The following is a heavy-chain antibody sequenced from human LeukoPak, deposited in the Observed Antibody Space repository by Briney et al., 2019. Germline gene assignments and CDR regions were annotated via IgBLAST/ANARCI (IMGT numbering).Heavy chain of an antibody. V-gene: IGHV3-30*18. J-gene: IGHJ4*02. D-gene: IGHD3-10*01. CDR3: AKETASDFGGAVDY. Sequence: GGSLRLSCAASGFTFSSYWMSWVRQAPGKGLEWVAVISYDGSNKYYADSVKGRFTISRDNSKNTLYLQINGLRAEDTAVYYCAKETASDFGGAVDYWGQGTLVTVSS. CDR2: ISYDGSNK. CDR1: GFTFSSYW.